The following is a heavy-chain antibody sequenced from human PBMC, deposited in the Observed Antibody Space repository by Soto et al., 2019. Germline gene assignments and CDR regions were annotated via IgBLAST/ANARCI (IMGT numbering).Heavy chain of an antibody. D-gene: IGHD3-3*01. J-gene: IGHJ4*02. CDR3: STGSIFGVTTHAEDY. CDR1: GVSFTNAW. V-gene: IGHV3-15*01. CDR2: IKRIIDGGTA. Sequence: PXGSRRLSCAASGVSFTNAWMSWVRQAPGKGLEWVGRIKRIIDGGTADYAAPVKGRFTISRDDSKNTLYLQLNSLKTEDTAVYYCSTGSIFGVTTHAEDYWGQGTLVTVSS.